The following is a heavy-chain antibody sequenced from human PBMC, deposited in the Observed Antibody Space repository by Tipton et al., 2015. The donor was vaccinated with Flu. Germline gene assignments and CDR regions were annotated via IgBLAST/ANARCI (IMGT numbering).Heavy chain of an antibody. J-gene: IGHJ5*02. V-gene: IGHV4-31*03. Sequence: TLSLTCTISGGSIRSAEFYWSWIRQRPGKGLEWIGYIYYNGDTYYNPSFKSRLTISVDRSKKQFSLNLNSVSAADTAVYYCARDRGFSNWFDPWGQGTLVTVSS. CDR1: GGSIRSAEFY. D-gene: IGHD3-10*01. CDR2: IYYNGDT. CDR3: ARDRGFSNWFDP.